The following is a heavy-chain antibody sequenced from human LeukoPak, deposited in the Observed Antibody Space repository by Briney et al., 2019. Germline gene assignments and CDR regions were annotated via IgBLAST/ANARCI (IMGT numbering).Heavy chain of an antibody. CDR3: ATFSDYVWGSYRHTDAFDI. D-gene: IGHD3-16*02. Sequence: ASVKVSCKASGYTFTGYYMHWVRQAPGQGREWMGRINPNSGGTNYAQKFQGRVTMTRDTSISTAYMELSRLRSDDTAVYYCATFSDYVWGSYRHTDAFDIWGQGTMVTVSS. V-gene: IGHV1-2*06. CDR2: INPNSGGT. J-gene: IGHJ3*02. CDR1: GYTFTGYY.